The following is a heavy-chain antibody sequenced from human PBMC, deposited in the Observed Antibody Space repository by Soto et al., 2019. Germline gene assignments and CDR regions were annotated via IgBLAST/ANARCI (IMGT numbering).Heavy chain of an antibody. Sequence: QVQLVESGGGVVQPGRSLRLSCAASGFTFSSYAMHWVRQASGKGLEWVAVISYDGSNKYYADSVKGRFTISRDNSKNTQYLQMNSLRAEDTAVYYCARENFRGYYYVSYFDYWGQGTLVTVSS. D-gene: IGHD3-22*01. J-gene: IGHJ4*02. CDR1: GFTFSSYA. CDR3: ARENFRGYYYVSYFDY. V-gene: IGHV3-30-3*01. CDR2: ISYDGSNK.